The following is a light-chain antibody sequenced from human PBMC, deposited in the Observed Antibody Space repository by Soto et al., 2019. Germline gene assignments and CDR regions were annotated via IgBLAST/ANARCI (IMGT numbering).Light chain of an antibody. J-gene: IGKJ1*01. CDR2: GAS. CDR1: QSVSSSY. Sequence: EVVLTQSPGTLSLSPGERATLSCRASQSVSSSYLAWYQHKPGQAPRLLIYGASSRATGIPDRFSGSGSGTDFILTISRLEPEDFAVYYCQHYGNSPWTFGQGTKVEIK. CDR3: QHYGNSPWT. V-gene: IGKV3-20*01.